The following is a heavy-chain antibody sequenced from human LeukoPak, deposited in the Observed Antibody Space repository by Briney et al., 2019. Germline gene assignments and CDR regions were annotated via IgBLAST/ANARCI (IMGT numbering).Heavy chain of an antibody. Sequence: GSSLKVSSKASGGTFSSYAISWVRQAPGQGLEWMGRIIPILGIANYARKFQGRVTITADNSTSTAYMELSSLRSEDTAVYYCAGGLWFGEPHYYYYGMDVWGQGTTVTVSS. CDR2: IIPILGIA. J-gene: IGHJ6*02. D-gene: IGHD3-10*01. CDR3: AGGLWFGEPHYYYYGMDV. V-gene: IGHV1-69*04. CDR1: GGTFSSYA.